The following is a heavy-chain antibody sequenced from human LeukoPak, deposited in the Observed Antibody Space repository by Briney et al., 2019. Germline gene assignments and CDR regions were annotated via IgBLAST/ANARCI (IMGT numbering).Heavy chain of an antibody. CDR2: INHSGST. V-gene: IGHV4-34*01. J-gene: IGHJ4*02. CDR1: GGSFSGYY. Sequence: SETLSLTCAVYGGSFSGYYWSWIRQPPGKGLEWIGEINHSGSTNYNLSLKSRVTISVDTSKNQFSLKLSSVTAADTAVYYCARGRFNLITGTTSCYFDYWGQGTLVTVSS. CDR3: ARGRFNLITGTTSCYFDY. D-gene: IGHD1-7*01.